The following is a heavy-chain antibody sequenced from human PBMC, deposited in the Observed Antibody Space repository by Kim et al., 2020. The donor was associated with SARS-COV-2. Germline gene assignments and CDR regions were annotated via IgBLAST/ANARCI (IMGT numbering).Heavy chain of an antibody. D-gene: IGHD5-12*01. CDR2: INHSGRT. CDR3: ASLEMATIFGPRTVDY. Sequence: SETLSLTCAVYGGSFSGYYWSWIRQPPGKGLEWIGEINHSGRTNYNPSLKSRVTISVDTSKNQFSLKLRSVTDADTAVYYCASLEMATIFGPRTVDYWGQGTLVTVSS. J-gene: IGHJ4*02. CDR1: GGSFSGYY. V-gene: IGHV4-34*01.